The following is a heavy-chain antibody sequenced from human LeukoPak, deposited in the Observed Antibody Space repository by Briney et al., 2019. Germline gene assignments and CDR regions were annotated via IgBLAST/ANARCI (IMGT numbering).Heavy chain of an antibody. D-gene: IGHD3-22*01. V-gene: IGHV4-4*07. CDR2: FYTSGNT. J-gene: IGHJ4*02. CDR1: GGSISGYY. CDR3: ARLAKRYYYDSSHLYYFDY. Sequence: SETLSLTCTVSGGSISGYYWSWIRQPAGKGLEWIGHFYTSGNTNYNPSLKSRVSISVDTSKNQFSLKLSSVTAADTAVYYCARLAKRYYYDSSHLYYFDYWGQGTLVTVSS.